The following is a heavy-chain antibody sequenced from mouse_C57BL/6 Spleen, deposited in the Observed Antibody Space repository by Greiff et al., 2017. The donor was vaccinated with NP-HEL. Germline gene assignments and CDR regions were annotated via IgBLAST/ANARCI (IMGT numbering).Heavy chain of an antibody. CDR3: ASFYYYGSARDFDV. D-gene: IGHD1-1*01. CDR1: GYTFTSYW. Sequence: QVQLQQPGAELVKPGASVKLSCKASGYTFTSYWMHWVKQRPGQGLEWIGMIHPNSGSTNYNEKFKSKATLTVDKSSSTAYMQLSSLTSEDSAVYYCASFYYYGSARDFDVWGTGTTVTVSS. J-gene: IGHJ1*03. CDR2: IHPNSGST. V-gene: IGHV1-64*01.